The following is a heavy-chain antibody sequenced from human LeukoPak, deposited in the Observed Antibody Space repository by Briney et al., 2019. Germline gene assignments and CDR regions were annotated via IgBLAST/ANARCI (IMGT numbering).Heavy chain of an antibody. CDR1: GYTVTSYD. D-gene: IGHD3-3*01. CDR2: MNPNSGNT. V-gene: IGHV1-8*03. CDR3: TRVDDFWSGDYYFDY. J-gene: IGHJ4*01. Sequence: ASVKLSYKASGYTVTSYDINLVRQATGQGLEWMGWMNPNSGNTGYAQKFQGRVTITRNTSISTAYMELSSLIVEGAAVYFCTRVDDFWSGDYYFDYWGHRTLVTVSS.